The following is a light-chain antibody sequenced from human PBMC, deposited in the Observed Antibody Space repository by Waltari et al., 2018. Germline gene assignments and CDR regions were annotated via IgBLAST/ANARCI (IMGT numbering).Light chain of an antibody. V-gene: IGKV1-33*01. CDR2: DAS. CDR3: QQYDDPLMYT. Sequence: DIQMTQSPSSLSASVGDRVTITCQASNHISNYLNWYQQKPGKAPKLLIYDASFLETGVPSRFSGSGYGTDFTFTISSLQPEDIATYYCQQYDDPLMYTFGQGTKVEIK. J-gene: IGKJ2*01. CDR1: NHISNY.